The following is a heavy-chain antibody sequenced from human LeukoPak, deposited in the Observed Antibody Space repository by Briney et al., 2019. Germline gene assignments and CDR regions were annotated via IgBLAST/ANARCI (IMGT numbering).Heavy chain of an antibody. J-gene: IGHJ5*02. D-gene: IGHD5-24*01. V-gene: IGHV4-34*01. CDR1: GGSFSGYY. CDR2: IHHSGST. Sequence: SETLSLTCAVYGGSFSGYYRSWIRQPPGKGLEWIGEIHHSGSTNYNPSLKSRVTISVDTSKNQFSLKLSSVTAADTAVYYCARGDGYNSRRFDPWGQGTLVTVSS. CDR3: ARGDGYNSRRFDP.